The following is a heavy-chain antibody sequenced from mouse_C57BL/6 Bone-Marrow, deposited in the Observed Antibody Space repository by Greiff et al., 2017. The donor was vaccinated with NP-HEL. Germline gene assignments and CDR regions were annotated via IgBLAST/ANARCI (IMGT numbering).Heavy chain of an antibody. V-gene: IGHV1-69*01. Sequence: QVQLKQPGAELVMPGASVKLSCKASGYTFTSYWMHWVKQRPGQGLEWIGEIDPSDSYTNYNQKFKGKSTLTVDKSSSTAYMQLSSLTSEDSAVYYCARDDGYHWFAYWGQGTLVTVSA. CDR3: ARDDGYHWFAY. J-gene: IGHJ3*01. CDR1: GYTFTSYW. CDR2: IDPSDSYT. D-gene: IGHD2-3*01.